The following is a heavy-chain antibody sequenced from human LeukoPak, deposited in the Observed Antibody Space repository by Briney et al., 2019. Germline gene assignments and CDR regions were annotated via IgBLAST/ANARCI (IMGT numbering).Heavy chain of an antibody. CDR2: VYYSGTT. J-gene: IGHJ4*02. Sequence: SETLSLTCTVSGGSIRNYYWSWIRQPPGKGLEWIGYVYYSGTTNYNPSLKSRVTISIDTSKNQFSLKLSSVTAADTAVYYCARCFGSGCPNGVFDYWGQGTLVTVSS. CDR1: GGSIRNYY. V-gene: IGHV4-59*01. D-gene: IGHD6-19*01. CDR3: ARCFGSGCPNGVFDY.